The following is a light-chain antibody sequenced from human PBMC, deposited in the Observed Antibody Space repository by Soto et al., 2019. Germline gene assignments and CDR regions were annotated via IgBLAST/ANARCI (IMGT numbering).Light chain of an antibody. CDR3: QQYGSSPRYS. CDR2: AVS. CDR1: QSVDSRY. J-gene: IGKJ2*03. Sequence: DIVLTQSPGTLSLSPGERATFSCRASQSVDSRYLAWYQQKPGQAPRLLIHAVSIRATGIPDRFSGSGSGTDFTVIISRVEPEDFAEYYCQQYGSSPRYSFGQGTKLEIK. V-gene: IGKV3-20*01.